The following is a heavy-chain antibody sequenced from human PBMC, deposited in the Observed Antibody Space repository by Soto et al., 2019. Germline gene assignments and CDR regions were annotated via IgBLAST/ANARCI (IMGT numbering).Heavy chain of an antibody. CDR1: GFTVSANH. Sequence: EVQLVESGGGLIQPGGSLRLSCAASGFTVSANHMTWVRQAPGKGLEWVSLIYSGGSTYYAASVKGRFTISRDNSKNSLFLQMSSLRAKDTAVYYCAIRRGYRGYDSAFDMWGQGTMVTVSS. J-gene: IGHJ3*02. V-gene: IGHV3-53*01. CDR3: AIRRGYRGYDSAFDM. CDR2: IYSGGST. D-gene: IGHD5-12*01.